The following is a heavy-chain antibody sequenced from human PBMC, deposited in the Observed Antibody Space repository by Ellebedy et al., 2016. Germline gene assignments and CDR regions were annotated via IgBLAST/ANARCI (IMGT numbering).Heavy chain of an antibody. CDR2: ISQSGHDT. D-gene: IGHD1-1*01. Sequence: GESLKISCEASGFSFTEYYMSWMRQARGKGPEWVSYISQSGHDTAYADSVNGRFTVSRDNAKNSVYLHMTSLRVDDTAVYYCAKTARRLDLWGQGTLVTVSS. CDR3: AKTARRLDL. V-gene: IGHV3-11*01. CDR1: GFSFTEYY. J-gene: IGHJ5*02.